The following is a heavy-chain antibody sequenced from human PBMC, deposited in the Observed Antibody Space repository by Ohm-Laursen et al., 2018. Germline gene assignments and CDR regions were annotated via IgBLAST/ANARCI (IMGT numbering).Heavy chain of an antibody. V-gene: IGHV3-74*01. CDR1: GFTFSSYW. CDR3: ARTTIFGVASIYYYGMDV. Sequence: SLRLSCAASGFTFSSYWMHWVRQAPGKGLVWVSRINSDGSSTSYADSVKGRFTISRDNAKNTLYLQMNSLRAEDTAVYYCARTTIFGVASIYYYGMDVWGQGTTVTVSS. J-gene: IGHJ6*02. CDR2: INSDGSST. D-gene: IGHD3-3*01.